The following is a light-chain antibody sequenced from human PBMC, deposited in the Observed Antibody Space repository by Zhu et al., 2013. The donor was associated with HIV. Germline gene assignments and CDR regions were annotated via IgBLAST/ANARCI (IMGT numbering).Light chain of an antibody. CDR2: LGS. CDR1: QSLLHSNGYNF. Sequence: DIVMTQSPLSLPVTPGEPASISCRSSQSLLHSNGYNFLDWYLQKPGQSPQLVIYLGSSRASGVPDRFSGSGSGTDFTLKISRVEAEDVGVYSCMQALHTPYTFGQGTKLEI. J-gene: IGKJ2*01. V-gene: IGKV2-28*01. CDR3: MQALHTPYT.